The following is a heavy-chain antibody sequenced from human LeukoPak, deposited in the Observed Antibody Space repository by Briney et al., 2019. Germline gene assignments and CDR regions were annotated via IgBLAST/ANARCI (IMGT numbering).Heavy chain of an antibody. CDR2: IRYDGSNK. Sequence: GGSLRLSCAASGFTFSSYAMHWVRQAPGKGLQWVAFIRYDGSNKYYADSVKGRFTISRDNSKNTLYLQMNSLRAEDTAVYYCAKHPNQLGYCSSTSCYSHYYFDYWGQGTLVTVSS. J-gene: IGHJ4*02. CDR1: GFTFSSYA. CDR3: AKHPNQLGYCSSTSCYSHYYFDY. V-gene: IGHV3-30*02. D-gene: IGHD2-2*02.